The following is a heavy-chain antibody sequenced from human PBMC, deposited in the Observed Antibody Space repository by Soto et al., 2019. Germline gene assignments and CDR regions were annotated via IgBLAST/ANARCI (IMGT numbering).Heavy chain of an antibody. V-gene: IGHV1-69*01. CDR3: ARESSSPNYYYYGMDV. J-gene: IGHJ6*02. D-gene: IGHD6-6*01. CDR2: LIPLLNTP. Sequence: QVQLVQSGAAVKKPGSSVNVSCRASGGTFSSYAVSWVRQAPGQGLEWMGVLIPLLNTPKYVQKFQGRVTITADASATTAYMELSRLRSEDTAVYYCARESSSPNYYYYGMDVWGQGTTVTVSS. CDR1: GGTFSSYA.